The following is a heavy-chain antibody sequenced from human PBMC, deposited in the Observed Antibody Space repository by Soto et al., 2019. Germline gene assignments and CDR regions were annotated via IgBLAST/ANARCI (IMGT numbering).Heavy chain of an antibody. CDR1: GFTFRSFW. CDR3: SRSLDS. V-gene: IGHV3-7*01. Sequence: GGSLRLSCSASGFTFRSFWMDWVRQAPGKGLEWVANINPDGSEKRYVDSVKGRFTISRDNAKNSLYLYMSSLTAEDSALYYCSRSLDSWGQGTRVTVSS. J-gene: IGHJ4*02. CDR2: INPDGSEK.